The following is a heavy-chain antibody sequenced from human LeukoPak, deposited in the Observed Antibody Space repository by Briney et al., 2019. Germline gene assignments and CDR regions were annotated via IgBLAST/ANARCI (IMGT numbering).Heavy chain of an antibody. Sequence: SETLSPTCTVSGGSISGSYWRWIRQPPGKGLEWIAYMYNSGSTNYNPSLKSRVTISIDTSKNQFSLKLSSLTAADAAIYYCARGIESYGDYGYWGQGILVTVSS. CDR3: ARGIESYGDYGY. J-gene: IGHJ4*02. D-gene: IGHD4-17*01. CDR2: MYNSGST. V-gene: IGHV4-59*01. CDR1: GGSISGSY.